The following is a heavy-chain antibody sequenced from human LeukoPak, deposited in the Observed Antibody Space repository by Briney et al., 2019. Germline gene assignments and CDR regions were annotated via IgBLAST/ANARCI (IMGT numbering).Heavy chain of an antibody. V-gene: IGHV1-69*04. CDR1: GGTVISHA. CDR3: ARADDSSGYYPCY. Sequence: SVKVSCKASGGTVISHAISWVRQAPGQGLEWVGRIIPVIGLGNNAPKFQGRVTVTADKSTNTVYMELNSLTSEDTGIYYCARADDSSGYYPCYWGQGTLVTVSS. J-gene: IGHJ4*02. D-gene: IGHD3-22*01. CDR2: IIPVIGLG.